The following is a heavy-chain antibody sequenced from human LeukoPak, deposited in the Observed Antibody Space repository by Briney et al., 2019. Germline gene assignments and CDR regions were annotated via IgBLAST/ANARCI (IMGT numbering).Heavy chain of an antibody. CDR3: ARGNAPLPFDY. CDR1: GFTFSTYS. CDR2: ISSDGGYI. Sequence: GGSLRLSCAGSGFTFSTYSIHWVRQAPGKGLEWVSSISSDGGYIYYADSVKGRFTIPRDNAKNSVYLQMKSLRAEDTAVYYCARGNAPLPFDYWGQGTLVTVSS. V-gene: IGHV3-21*01. D-gene: IGHD2-2*01. J-gene: IGHJ4*02.